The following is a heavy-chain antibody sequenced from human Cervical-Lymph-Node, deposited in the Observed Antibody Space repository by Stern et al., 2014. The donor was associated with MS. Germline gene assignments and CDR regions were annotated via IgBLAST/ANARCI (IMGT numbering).Heavy chain of an antibody. CDR3: AKPAVARYFDY. J-gene: IGHJ4*02. CDR2: ISYDGSNQ. Sequence: QVQLVESGGGVVQPGRSLRLSCAASGFTFGSHAMHWVRQAPGKGLDWVAVISYDGSNQHSADSVKGRFTISRDNSNNTLYLQMNSLRAEDTAVYYCAKPAVARYFDYWGQGTLVTVSS. CDR1: GFTFGSHA. V-gene: IGHV3-30-3*02. D-gene: IGHD6-19*01.